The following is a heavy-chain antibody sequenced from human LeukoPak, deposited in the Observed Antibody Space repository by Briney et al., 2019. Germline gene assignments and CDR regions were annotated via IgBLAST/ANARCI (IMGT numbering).Heavy chain of an antibody. CDR2: ITNRGSDT. D-gene: IGHD5-12*01. J-gene: IGHJ4*02. CDR3: ARGFPGID. CDR1: GSTVSSYF. V-gene: IGHV3-11*03. Sequence: PGGSLRLSCAASGSTVSSYFMSWVRQAPGKGLEWVSYITNRGSDTRYADSIKGRFTISRDNAKNSLHLQMSSLRAEDTALYYCARGFPGIDWGQGTLVTVSA.